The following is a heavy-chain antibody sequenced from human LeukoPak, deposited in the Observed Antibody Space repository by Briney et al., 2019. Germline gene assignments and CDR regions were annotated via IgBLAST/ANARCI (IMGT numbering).Heavy chain of an antibody. Sequence: SETLSLTCTVSGYSISSGYYWGWIRQPPGKGLEWIGTIYYSGSTSYNPSLKSRVTISIDTSKNQFSLTLSSVTAADTALYYCARSRGGGVVIPAYFDYWGQGALVTVSS. CDR3: ARSRGGGVVIPAYFDY. J-gene: IGHJ4*02. CDR2: IYYSGST. V-gene: IGHV4-38-2*02. CDR1: GYSISSGYY. D-gene: IGHD2-15*01.